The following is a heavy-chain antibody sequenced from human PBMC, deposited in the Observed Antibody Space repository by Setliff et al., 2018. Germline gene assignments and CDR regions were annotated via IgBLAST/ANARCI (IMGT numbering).Heavy chain of an antibody. D-gene: IGHD3-10*01. V-gene: IGHV4-61*02. CDR2: IHASGSP. J-gene: IGHJ1*01. CDR1: GGSITSGSFY. Sequence: PSETLSLTCTVSGGSITSGSFYWSWIRQPAGKKLEWIGRIHASGSPDYNPSFKSRVTISRDTSTNQFSLKLGSVTAADTAVYYCARVDFTMIQGVLGLWGQGTLVTVS. CDR3: ARVDFTMIQGVLGL.